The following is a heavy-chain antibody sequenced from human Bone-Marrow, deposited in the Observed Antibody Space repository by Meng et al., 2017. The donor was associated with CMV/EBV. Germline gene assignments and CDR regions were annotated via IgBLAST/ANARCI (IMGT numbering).Heavy chain of an antibody. Sequence: GGSLRLSCAASGFTFDNYDLSWVRQVPGKGLEWVAGINWNGGSTAYAESAKGRFTISRDNAKGSLYLQMNSLGAEDTALYYCARGGVSGRTTSAFDFWGQRTLVTVSS. CDR1: GFTFDNYD. CDR2: INWNGGST. V-gene: IGHV3-20*04. CDR3: ARGGVSGRTTSAFDF. D-gene: IGHD3-16*01. J-gene: IGHJ4*02.